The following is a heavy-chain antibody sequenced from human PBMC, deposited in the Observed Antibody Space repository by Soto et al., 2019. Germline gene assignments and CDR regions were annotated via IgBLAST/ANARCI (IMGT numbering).Heavy chain of an antibody. CDR3: AKAEGDTAMLIDCAFDT. CDR1: GFTFDDYS. J-gene: IGHJ3*02. D-gene: IGHD5-18*01. Sequence: EVQLVESGGGTVQPGRSLRLSCAASGFTFDDYSMHWVRQVQGRGLEWVSSITWNSHSVAYADSVKGRFTISRDNAKTSLVLQMNSLRPEDTALYYCAKAEGDTAMLIDCAFDTWGQGTMVTVSS. CDR2: ITWNSHSV. V-gene: IGHV3-9*01.